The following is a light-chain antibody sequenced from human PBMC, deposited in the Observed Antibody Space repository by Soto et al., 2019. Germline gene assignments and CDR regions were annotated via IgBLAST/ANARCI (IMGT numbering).Light chain of an antibody. Sequence: EIVMTQSPLSLPVTPGEPASISCRSGQSLLHSNGYNYLDWYLQKPGQSPQLLIYLGSNRASGVPDRFSGSGSGTDFTLKISRVEAEDVGVYYCMQALQTRTFGGGTKVDIK. J-gene: IGKJ4*01. CDR3: MQALQTRT. CDR1: QSLLHSNGYNY. V-gene: IGKV2-28*01. CDR2: LGS.